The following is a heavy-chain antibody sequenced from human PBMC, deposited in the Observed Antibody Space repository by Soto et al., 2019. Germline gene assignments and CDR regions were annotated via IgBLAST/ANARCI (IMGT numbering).Heavy chain of an antibody. J-gene: IGHJ6*02. V-gene: IGHV4-39*01. CDR1: GGSISSSSYY. CDR3: ASNPGIAAAGSWDYYGMDV. Sequence: SETLSLTCTVSGGSISSSSYYWGWIRQPPGKGLEWIGSIYYSGNTYYNPSLKSRVTISVDTSKNQFSLKLSSVTAADTAVYYCASNPGIAAAGSWDYYGMDVWGQGTTVTVSS. CDR2: IYYSGNT. D-gene: IGHD6-13*01.